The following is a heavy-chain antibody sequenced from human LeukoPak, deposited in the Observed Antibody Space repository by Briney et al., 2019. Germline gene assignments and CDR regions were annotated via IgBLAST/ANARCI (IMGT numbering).Heavy chain of an antibody. D-gene: IGHD3-10*01. CDR3: ARDSARVRGVTPFYYFDY. Sequence: GRSLRLSCAASGFTFSSYGMHWVRQAPDKGLEWVAFISYDGSTEYYADSVKGRLTISRDNPENTLFLQMNSLRAEGTTVYYCARDSARVRGVTPFYYFDYWGQGTLVTVSS. CDR2: ISYDGSTE. CDR1: GFTFSSYG. V-gene: IGHV3-30*04. J-gene: IGHJ4*02.